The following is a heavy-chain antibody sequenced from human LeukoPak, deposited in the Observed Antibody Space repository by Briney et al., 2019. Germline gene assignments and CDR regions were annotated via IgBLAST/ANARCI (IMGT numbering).Heavy chain of an antibody. CDR1: GLTFSAYE. V-gene: IGHV3-48*03. Sequence: GGSLRLSCAASGLTFSAYEMNWVRQAPGKGLEWVSYISSTSNTIYYADSVKGRFTIFRDNAKNSLYLQMNSLRAEDTALYYCARGLTYGIDYWGQGTLVTVSS. J-gene: IGHJ4*02. D-gene: IGHD3-9*01. CDR2: ISSTSNTI. CDR3: ARGLTYGIDY.